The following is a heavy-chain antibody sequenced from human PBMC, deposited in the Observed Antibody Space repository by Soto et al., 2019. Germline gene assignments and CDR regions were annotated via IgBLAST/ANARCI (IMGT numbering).Heavy chain of an antibody. Sequence: QVQLVQSGAEVKKPGSSVKVSCKASGGTFSSYTISWVRQAPGQGLEWMGRIIPILGIANYAQKFQGRVTITADKSTSTAYMELSSLRSEDTAVYYCARDRGLLWFGELPRAPFDDWGQGTLVTVSS. CDR3: ARDRGLLWFGELPRAPFDD. J-gene: IGHJ4*02. CDR2: IIPILGIA. V-gene: IGHV1-69*08. CDR1: GGTFSSYT. D-gene: IGHD3-10*01.